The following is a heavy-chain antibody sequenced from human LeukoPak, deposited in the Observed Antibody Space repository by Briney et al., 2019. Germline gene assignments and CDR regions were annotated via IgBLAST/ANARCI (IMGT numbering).Heavy chain of an antibody. J-gene: IGHJ4*02. CDR1: GGSISSYY. CDR2: IYYSGST. Sequence: PSETLSLTCTVSGGSISSYYWSWIRQPPGKGLEWIGYIYYSGSTNYNPSLKSRVTISVDTSKNQFSLKLSSVTAADTAVYCCARDRLYSGTFDYWGQGTLVTVSS. V-gene: IGHV4-59*01. CDR3: ARDRLYSGTFDY. D-gene: IGHD2-8*01.